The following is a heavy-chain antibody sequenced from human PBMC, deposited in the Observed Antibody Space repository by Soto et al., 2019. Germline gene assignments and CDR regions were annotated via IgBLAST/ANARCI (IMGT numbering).Heavy chain of an antibody. CDR1: GFTPTTTP. V-gene: IGHV3-23*01. CDR3: ATSFRYFDN. D-gene: IGHD3-9*01. Sequence: TGGSLRLSCAGSGFTPTTTPLSWVLQPPGKGLEWVTTISGTASRTYYVDSVKGRFFISRDNAKNTVTLQMNNLTLDDTAVYYCATSFRYFDNWGQGTRVTVSS. J-gene: IGHJ4*02. CDR2: ISGTASRT.